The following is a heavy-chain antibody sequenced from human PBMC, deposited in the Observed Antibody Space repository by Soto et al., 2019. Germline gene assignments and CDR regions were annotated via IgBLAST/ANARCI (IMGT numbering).Heavy chain of an antibody. V-gene: IGHV4-30-4*01. CDR2: IYYSGST. CDR1: GGSISSGDYY. Sequence: SETLSLTCTVSGGSISSGDYYWSWIRQPPGKGLEWIGYIYYSGSTYYNPSLKSRVTISVDTSKNQFSLKLSSVTAADTAVYYCARDWAPYSLFDYWGQGTLVTVSS. J-gene: IGHJ4*02. CDR3: ARDWAPYSLFDY. D-gene: IGHD2-21*01.